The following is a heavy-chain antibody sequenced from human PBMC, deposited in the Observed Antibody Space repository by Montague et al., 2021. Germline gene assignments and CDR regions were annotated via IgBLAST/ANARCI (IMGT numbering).Heavy chain of an antibody. CDR1: GFPFSSYA. CDR3: ANEGTTSPGYLHY. Sequence: SLRLSCAASGFPFSSYAMSWVRQAPGKGLEWVATLTSNGAYTYYADAVEGRFTISRDNSKNTLYLQMNSLRVEDTAVYFCANEGTTSPGYLHYWGQGTLVTVSS. D-gene: IGHD1-1*01. J-gene: IGHJ1*01. V-gene: IGHV3-23*01. CDR2: LTSNGAYT.